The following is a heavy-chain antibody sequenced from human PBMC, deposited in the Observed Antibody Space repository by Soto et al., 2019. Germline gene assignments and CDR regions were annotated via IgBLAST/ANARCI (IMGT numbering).Heavy chain of an antibody. CDR3: ARSRGGYSYGANWFDP. V-gene: IGHV4-59*01. CDR2: IYYSGGT. Sequence: SETLSLTCTVSGGSISSYYWSWIRQPPGKGLEWIGYIYYSGGTNYNPSLKSRVTISVDTSKNQFSLKLSSVTAADTAVYYCARSRGGYSYGANWFDPWGQGTLVTVSS. J-gene: IGHJ5*02. CDR1: GGSISSYY. D-gene: IGHD5-18*01.